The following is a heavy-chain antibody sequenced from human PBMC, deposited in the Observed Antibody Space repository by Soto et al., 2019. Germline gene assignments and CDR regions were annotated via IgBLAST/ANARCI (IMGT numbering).Heavy chain of an antibody. V-gene: IGHV3-15*01. CDR3: TTGIYYDILTGYHNVAY. J-gene: IGHJ4*02. Sequence: VGSLRLSCVASGFNLSHPWMTWVRQAAGKGLEWVGRIKSKTDGGTADYAAPVKGRATISRDDSKNTVYLQMNSLKTEDTAVYYCTTGIYYDILTGYHNVAYWGQGALVTVSS. CDR1: GFNLSHPW. D-gene: IGHD3-9*01. CDR2: IKSKTDGGTA.